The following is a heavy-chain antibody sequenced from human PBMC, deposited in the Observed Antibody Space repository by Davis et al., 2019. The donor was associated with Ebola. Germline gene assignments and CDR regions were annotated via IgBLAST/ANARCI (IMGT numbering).Heavy chain of an antibody. CDR2: INSDGSST. J-gene: IGHJ3*02. CDR1: GFTFSSYW. Sequence: GESLKISCAASGFTFSSYWMHWVRQAPGKGLVWVSRINSDGSSTSYADSVKGRFTISRDNAKNTLYLQMNSLRAEDTAVCYCAGSPTFDAFDIWGQGTMVTVSS. V-gene: IGHV3-74*01. CDR3: AGSPTFDAFDI. D-gene: IGHD1-26*01.